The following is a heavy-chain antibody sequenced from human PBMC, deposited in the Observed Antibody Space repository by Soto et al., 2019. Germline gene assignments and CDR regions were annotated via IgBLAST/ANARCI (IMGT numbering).Heavy chain of an antibody. Sequence: SETLSLTCTVSGDSISDYYWSWIRQAPGKGLEWIGFIYHSGNTNYKSSLKGRVTMSMDTSKSQFFLKLASVTAADTAVYYCARDQGIGSSGPFDYWGQGALVTVSS. CDR3: ARDQGIGSSGPFDY. V-gene: IGHV4-59*01. J-gene: IGHJ4*02. CDR1: GDSISDYY. D-gene: IGHD6-13*01. CDR2: IYHSGNT.